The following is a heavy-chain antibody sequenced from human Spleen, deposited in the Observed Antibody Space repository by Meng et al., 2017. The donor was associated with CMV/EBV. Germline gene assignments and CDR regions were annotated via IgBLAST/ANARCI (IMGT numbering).Heavy chain of an antibody. Sequence: GESLKISCAASGFTFSTSWMSWVRQAPGKGLEWVANIREDGSSKYYADPVKGRFTISRDNAKNSLFLQMSSLRAEDTAVYYCARDGGGNSEYYYYYGMDVRGQGTTVTVSS. CDR2: IREDGSSK. J-gene: IGHJ6*02. CDR3: ARDGGGNSEYYYYYGMDV. D-gene: IGHD4-23*01. CDR1: GFTFSTSW. V-gene: IGHV3-7*01.